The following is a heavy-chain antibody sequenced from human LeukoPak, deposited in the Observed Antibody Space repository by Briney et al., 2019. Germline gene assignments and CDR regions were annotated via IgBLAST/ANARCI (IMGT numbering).Heavy chain of an antibody. D-gene: IGHD6-19*01. J-gene: IGHJ5*02. V-gene: IGHV3-23*01. Sequence: GGSLRLSCAASGLTVSNNDVSWVRQAPGKGLEWVSAISGSGGSTYYADSVKGRFTISRDNSKNTLYLQMNSLRAEDTAVYYCAKATKSGWMPRFDPWGQGTLVTVSS. CDR2: ISGSGGST. CDR1: GLTVSNND. CDR3: AKATKSGWMPRFDP.